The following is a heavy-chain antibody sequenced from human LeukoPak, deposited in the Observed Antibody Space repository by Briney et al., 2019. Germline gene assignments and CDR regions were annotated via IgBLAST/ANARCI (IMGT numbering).Heavy chain of an antibody. D-gene: IGHD5-24*01. CDR1: GFTFSSYA. J-gene: IGHJ4*02. CDR2: ISGSGGST. Sequence: GGSLRLSCAASGFTFSSYAMSWVRQAPGKGLEWVLAISGSGGSTYYADSVKGRFTISRDNAKNSLYLQMNSLRAEDTAIYYCTRVGYIDEGVDYWGQGTLVTVSS. CDR3: TRVGYIDEGVDY. V-gene: IGHV3-23*01.